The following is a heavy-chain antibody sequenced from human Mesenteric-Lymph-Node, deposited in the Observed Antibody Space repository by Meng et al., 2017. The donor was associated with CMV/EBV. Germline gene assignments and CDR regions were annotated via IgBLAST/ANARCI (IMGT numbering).Heavy chain of an antibody. V-gene: IGHV3-21*01. CDR1: GFTFRTYN. J-gene: IGHJ6*02. D-gene: IGHD2-21*01. CDR3: ARAPRGGGSVARMDV. Sequence: GGSLRLSCVASGFTFRTYNMIWVRQAPGKGLQWISFISSGNSYIYYADSVKGRFTISRDNAKNSLYLQMDSLRAEDTAVYYCARAPRGGGSVARMDVWGQGTTVTVSS. CDR2: ISSGNSYI.